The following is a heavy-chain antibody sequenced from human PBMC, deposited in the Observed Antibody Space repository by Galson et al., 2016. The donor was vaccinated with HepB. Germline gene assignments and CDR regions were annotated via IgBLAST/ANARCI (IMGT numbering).Heavy chain of an antibody. V-gene: IGHV3-7*03. CDR2: IKYDGNEK. D-gene: IGHD3-16*01. CDR3: AKIDDSRWYFDL. J-gene: IGHJ2*01. Sequence: SLRLSCAASGFTLRNHWMSWIRQAPGKGLEWVANIKYDGNEKYYVESMKGRFTVSRDNARDSLYLQMNSLRADDTAVYYCAKIDDSRWYFDLWGRGTLVTVSS. CDR1: GFTLRNHW.